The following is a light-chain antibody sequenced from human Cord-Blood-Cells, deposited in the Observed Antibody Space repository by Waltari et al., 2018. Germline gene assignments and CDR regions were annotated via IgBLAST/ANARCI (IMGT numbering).Light chain of an antibody. CDR1: SSDVGGYNY. J-gene: IGLJ3*02. CDR3: SSYAGSNNWV. CDR2: EVS. V-gene: IGLV2-8*01. Sequence: QSALTQPPSASGSPGQSVTISCTGTSSDVGGYNYVSWYQQHPGKAPKLMIYEVSKRPPGGPDRFSVSKSGNTASLTVSGLQAEDEADYYCSSYAGSNNWVFGGGTKLTVL.